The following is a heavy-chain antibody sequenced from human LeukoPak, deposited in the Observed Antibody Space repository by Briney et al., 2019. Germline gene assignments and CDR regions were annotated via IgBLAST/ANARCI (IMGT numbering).Heavy chain of an antibody. CDR1: GFTFSNSW. Sequence: PGGSLRLSCAASGFTFSNSWLTWVRQAPGKGLEWVANINEDGRDKYYVDSVKGRFTISRDNAKNSLYLQMNSLRAEDTAVYYCAELGITMIGGVWGKGTTVTISS. V-gene: IGHV3-7*01. CDR3: AELGITMIGGV. J-gene: IGHJ6*04. D-gene: IGHD3-10*02. CDR2: INEDGRDK.